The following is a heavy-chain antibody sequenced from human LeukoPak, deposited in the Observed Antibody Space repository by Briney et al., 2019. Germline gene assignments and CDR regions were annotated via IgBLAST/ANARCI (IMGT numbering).Heavy chain of an antibody. CDR3: ARVGDDLQPSFDY. V-gene: IGHV4-4*07. CDR2: IYTSGST. D-gene: IGHD3-16*01. J-gene: IGHJ4*02. CDR1: GGSISSCY. Sequence: PSETLSLTCTVSGGSISSCYWSWIRQPAGKGLEWIGRIYTSGSTNYNPSLRSRVTMSVDTSKNQFSLKLSSVTAADTAVYYCARVGDDLQPSFDYWGQGTLVTVSS.